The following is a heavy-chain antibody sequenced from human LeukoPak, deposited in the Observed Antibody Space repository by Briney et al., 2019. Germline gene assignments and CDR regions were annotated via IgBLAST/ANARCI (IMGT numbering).Heavy chain of an antibody. CDR3: ARAVPDTALVWSLFDY. V-gene: IGHV4-39*02. D-gene: IGHD5-18*01. J-gene: IGHJ4*02. CDR2: IYYSGST. CDR1: GGSISSGDYY. Sequence: PSETLSLTCTVSGGSISSGDYYWSWIRQPPGKGLEWIGSIYYSGSTYYNPSLKSRVTISVDTSKNHFSLKLSSVTAADTAVYYCARAVPDTALVWSLFDYWGQGTLVTVSS.